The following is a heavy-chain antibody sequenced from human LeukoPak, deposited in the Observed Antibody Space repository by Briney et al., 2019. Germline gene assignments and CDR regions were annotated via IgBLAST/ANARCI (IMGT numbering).Heavy chain of an antibody. J-gene: IGHJ6*03. D-gene: IGHD4-11*01. V-gene: IGHV4-59*01. CDR3: ARGHSIEPYYYYYYMDV. Sequence: PSETLSLTCTVSGGSISSYYWSWIRQPPGKGLEWIGYIYYSGSTNYNPSLKSRVTISVDTSKNQFSLKLSSVTAADTAVYYCARGHSIEPYYYYYYMDVWGKGTTVTVSS. CDR2: IYYSGST. CDR1: GGSISSYY.